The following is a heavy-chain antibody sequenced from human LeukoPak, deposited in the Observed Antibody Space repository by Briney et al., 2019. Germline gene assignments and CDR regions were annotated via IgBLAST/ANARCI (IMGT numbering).Heavy chain of an antibody. V-gene: IGHV4-59*08. CDR1: GGSINSYY. CDR2: IYYSGST. D-gene: IGHD2-2*01. CDR3: ARHRGPAADFFCDY. J-gene: IGHJ4*02. Sequence: SETLPLTCTVSGGSINSYYWSWIRQPPGKGLEWIGHIYYSGSTDYNPSLKSRVTISVDTSKNQFSLKLNSVTAADTAVYYCARHRGPAADFFCDYWGQGALVTVSS.